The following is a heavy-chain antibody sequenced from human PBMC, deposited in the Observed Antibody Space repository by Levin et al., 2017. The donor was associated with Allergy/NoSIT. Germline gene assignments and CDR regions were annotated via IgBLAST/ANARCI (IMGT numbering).Heavy chain of an antibody. CDR2: IIPIFGTA. D-gene: IGHD6-19*01. V-gene: IGHV1-69*13. J-gene: IGHJ4*02. CDR3: ARDPYSSGWSGFFDY. CDR1: GGTFSSYA. Sequence: SVKVSCKASGGTFSSYAISWVRQAPGQGLEWMGGIIPIFGTANYAQKFQGRVTITADESTSTAYMELSSLRSEDTAVYYCARDPYSSGWSGFFDYWGQGTLVTVSS.